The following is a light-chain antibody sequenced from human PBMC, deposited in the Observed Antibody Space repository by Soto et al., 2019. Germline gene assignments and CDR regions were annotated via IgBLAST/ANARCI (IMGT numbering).Light chain of an antibody. CDR2: ETT. CDR1: QDILKY. J-gene: IGKJ2*01. Sequence: IQMAQSPASLSASIGDQVTITCRASQDILKYANCYQQKSGQAPKILIFETTSLERRVPTRFKGSGYGKSVSLTIDSLQPDDFATDFCQQSYNAPYTFGQRT. V-gene: IGKV1-39*01. CDR3: QQSYNAPYT.